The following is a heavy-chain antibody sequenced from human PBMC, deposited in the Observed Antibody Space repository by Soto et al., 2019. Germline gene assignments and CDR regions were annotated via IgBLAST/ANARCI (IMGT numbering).Heavy chain of an antibody. CDR3: ARAPALDYDILTGYYHSSVYYFDY. CDR2: IYYSGST. D-gene: IGHD3-9*01. V-gene: IGHV4-31*03. J-gene: IGHJ4*02. Sequence: SETLSLTCTVSGGSISSGGYYWSWIRQHPGKGLEWIGYIYYSGSTYYNPSLKSRVTISVDTSKNQFSLKLSSVTAADTAVYYCARAPALDYDILTGYYHSSVYYFDYWGQGTLVTVSS. CDR1: GGSISSGGYY.